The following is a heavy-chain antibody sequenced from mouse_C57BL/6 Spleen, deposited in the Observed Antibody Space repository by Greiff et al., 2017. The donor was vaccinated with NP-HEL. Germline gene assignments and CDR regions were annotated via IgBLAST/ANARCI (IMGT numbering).Heavy chain of an antibody. CDR3: ARTYGSSYRNYFDY. Sequence: VQLQQSGPVLVKPGASVKMSCKASGYTFTDYYMNWVKQSHGKSLEWIGVINPYNGGTSYNQKFKGKATLTVDKSSSTAYMELNSLTSEDSAVYYCARTYGSSYRNYFDYWGQGTTLTVSS. CDR1: GYTFTDYY. CDR2: INPYNGGT. J-gene: IGHJ2*01. V-gene: IGHV1-19*01. D-gene: IGHD1-1*01.